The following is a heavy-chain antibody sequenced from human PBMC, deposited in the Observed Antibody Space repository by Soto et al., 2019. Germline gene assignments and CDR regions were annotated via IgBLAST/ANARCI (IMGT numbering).Heavy chain of an antibody. Sequence: QLQLQESGPGLVKPSETLSLTCTVSGGSISSSSYYWGWIRQPPGKGLEWIGSIYYSGSTYYNPSLKSRATTSVDTSKTQFSKKLTSVTAADTAVYYCASIPAWGSGNSWGQGTLVTDSS. J-gene: IGHJ4*02. D-gene: IGHD3-10*01. CDR2: IYYSGST. V-gene: IGHV4-39*01. CDR1: GGSISSSSYY. CDR3: ASIPAWGSGNS.